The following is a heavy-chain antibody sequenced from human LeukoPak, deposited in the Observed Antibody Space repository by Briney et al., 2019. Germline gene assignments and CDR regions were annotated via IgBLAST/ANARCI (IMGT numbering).Heavy chain of an antibody. CDR1: GFTFSSYG. Sequence: GGSLRLSCAASGFTFSSYGMNWVRQAPGKRLEWVSCISSSRSYIYYADSVKGRFTISRDNAKNSLYLQMNSLRAEDTAVYYCARDYVWGSYRYFDYWGQGTLVTVSS. CDR2: ISSSRSYI. D-gene: IGHD3-16*02. V-gene: IGHV3-21*01. J-gene: IGHJ4*02. CDR3: ARDYVWGSYRYFDY.